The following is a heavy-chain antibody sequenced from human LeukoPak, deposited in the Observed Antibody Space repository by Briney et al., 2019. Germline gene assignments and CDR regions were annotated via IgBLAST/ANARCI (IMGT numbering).Heavy chain of an antibody. CDR1: GYSFTSYW. CDR3: ASSSAYDYVWGSSAIDY. D-gene: IGHD3-16*01. CDR2: IYPGDSDT. V-gene: IGHV5-51*01. J-gene: IGHJ4*02. Sequence: GESLKISCKGSGYSFTSYWIGWVRQMPGKGLEWMGIIYPGDSDTRYSPSFQGQVTTSADKSISTAYLQWSSLKASDTAMYYCASSSAYDYVWGSSAIDYWGQGTLVTVSS.